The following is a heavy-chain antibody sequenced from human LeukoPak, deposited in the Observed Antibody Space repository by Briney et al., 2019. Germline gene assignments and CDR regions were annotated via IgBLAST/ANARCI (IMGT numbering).Heavy chain of an antibody. D-gene: IGHD3-10*01. CDR3: AKDRVHADMLREDLQSRYYFDY. Sequence: QSGGSLRLSCAASGFTFSSYAMSWVRQAPGKGLEWVSAISGSGGSTYYADSVKGRFTISRDNSKNTLYLQMDSLRAEDTAVYYCAKDRVHADMLREDLQSRYYFDYWGQGTLVTVSS. V-gene: IGHV3-23*01. CDR1: GFTFSSYA. J-gene: IGHJ4*02. CDR2: ISGSGGST.